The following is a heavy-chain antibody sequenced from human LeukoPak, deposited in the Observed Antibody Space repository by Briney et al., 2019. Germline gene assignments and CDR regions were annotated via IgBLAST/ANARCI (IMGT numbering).Heavy chain of an antibody. CDR1: GGSFSGYY. J-gene: IGHJ4*02. CDR3: AASRRAYETTVTTWSSIYFDH. Sequence: SETLSLTCAVYGGSFSGYYWSWIRQPPGKGLEWIGEINHSGATNYNPSLKRGVTISVDKCKNQFSLKVSSVSAADRAVYYCAASRRAYETTVTTWSSIYFDHWGQGTLVTVSS. CDR2: INHSGAT. D-gene: IGHD4-17*01. V-gene: IGHV4-34*01.